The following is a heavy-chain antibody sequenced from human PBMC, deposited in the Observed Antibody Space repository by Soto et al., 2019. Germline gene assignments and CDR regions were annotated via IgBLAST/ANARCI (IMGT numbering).Heavy chain of an antibody. CDR3: ANRVTSEFDS. V-gene: IGHV3-9*01. J-gene: IGHJ5*01. CDR1: GFSFDDYA. CDR2: VSCNSGSI. D-gene: IGHD3-10*01. Sequence: GGSLRLSCAASGFSFDDYAMHWVRQAPGKGLEWVSGVSCNSGSIAYADSVKGRFTISRDNSKNTLYLQMNGLRADDTAVYYCANRVTSEFDSWGHGTVVTVSS.